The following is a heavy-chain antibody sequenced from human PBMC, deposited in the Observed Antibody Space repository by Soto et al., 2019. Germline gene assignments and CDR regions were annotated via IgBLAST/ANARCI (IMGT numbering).Heavy chain of an antibody. J-gene: IGHJ4*02. V-gene: IGHV3-23*01. CDR3: TKRATTVPTPGNYFDS. CDR2: LTRGGAS. D-gene: IGHD1-1*01. CDR1: GFTFSDYS. Sequence: GGSLRLSCAASGFTFSDYSMSWVRQTPERGLEWVSTLTRGGASYYADSVQGRFTVSRDNSKNTVSLQMHSLRAEDTALYYCTKRATTVPTPGNYFDSWGQGTLVTVSS.